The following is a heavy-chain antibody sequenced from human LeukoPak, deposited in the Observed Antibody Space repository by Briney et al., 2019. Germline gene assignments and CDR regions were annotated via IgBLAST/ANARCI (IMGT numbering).Heavy chain of an antibody. CDR3: ARDENGDSPDVAFDI. CDR2: ISAYNGNT. Sequence: GASVKVSCKASGYTFTSYGISWVRQAPGQGLEWMVWISAYNGNTNYAQKLQGRVTMTTDTSTSTAYMELRSLRSDDTAVYYCARDENGDSPDVAFDIWGQGTMVTVSS. CDR1: GYTFTSYG. D-gene: IGHD4-17*01. V-gene: IGHV1-18*01. J-gene: IGHJ3*02.